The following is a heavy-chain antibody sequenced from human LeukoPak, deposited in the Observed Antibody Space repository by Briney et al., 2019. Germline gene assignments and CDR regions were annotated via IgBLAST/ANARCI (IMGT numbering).Heavy chain of an antibody. J-gene: IGHJ4*02. Sequence: PGGSLRLSCAASGFAFSNAWMTWVRQAPGKGLEWVSFTDTSGKYIYYGDSVKGRFTISRDNSKNTLHLQMNSLRADDTAVYYCAKGLNSGNYPYFDYWGQGTLVTVSS. CDR2: TDTSGKYI. CDR1: GFAFSNAW. CDR3: AKGLNSGNYPYFDY. V-gene: IGHV3-21*04. D-gene: IGHD1-26*01.